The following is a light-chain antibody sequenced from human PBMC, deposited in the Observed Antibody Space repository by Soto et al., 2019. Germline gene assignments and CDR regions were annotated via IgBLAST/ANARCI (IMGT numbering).Light chain of an antibody. CDR1: QTVRNNY. CDR3: QHYNNSLPIT. CDR2: DAS. Sequence: EFVLTQSPGTLSLSPGERATLSCRASQTVRNNYLAWYQQKPGQAPRLLIYDASSRATGIPDRFSGSGSGTDFTLTISRLEPEDFAVYFCQHYNNSLPITFGQGTRLEIK. V-gene: IGKV3-20*01. J-gene: IGKJ5*01.